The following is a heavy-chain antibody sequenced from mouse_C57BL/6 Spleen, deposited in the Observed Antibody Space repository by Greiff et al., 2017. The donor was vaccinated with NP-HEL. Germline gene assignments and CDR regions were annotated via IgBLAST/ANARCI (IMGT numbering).Heavy chain of an antibody. J-gene: IGHJ3*01. Sequence: EVQRVESGPGLVKPSQSLSLTCSVTGYSITSGYYWNWIRQFPGNKLEWMGYISYDGSNNYNPSLKNRISITRDTSKNQFFLKLNSVTTEDTATYYCAITTVVATGTYWGQGTLVTVSA. D-gene: IGHD1-1*01. CDR1: GYSITSGYY. CDR3: AITTVVATGTY. V-gene: IGHV3-6*01. CDR2: ISYDGSN.